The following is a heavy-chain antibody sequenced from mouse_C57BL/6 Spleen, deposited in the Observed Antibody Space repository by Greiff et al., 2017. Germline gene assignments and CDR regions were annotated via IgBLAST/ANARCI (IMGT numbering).Heavy chain of an antibody. CDR3: ARGRDYYGSSYYFDY. V-gene: IGHV1-20*01. CDR1: GYSFTGYF. CDR2: INPYNGDT. D-gene: IGHD1-1*01. J-gene: IGHJ2*01. Sequence: VQLQQSGPELVKPGDSVKISCKASGYSFTGYFMNWVMQSHGKSLEWIGRINPYNGDTFYNQKFKGKATLTVDKSSSTAHMELRSLTSEDSAVYYCARGRDYYGSSYYFDYWGQGTTLTVSS.